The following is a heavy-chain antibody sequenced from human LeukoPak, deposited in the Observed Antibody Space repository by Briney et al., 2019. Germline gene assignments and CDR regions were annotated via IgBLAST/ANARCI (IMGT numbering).Heavy chain of an antibody. CDR2: IYYSGST. V-gene: IGHV4-39*07. CDR1: GGSISSSSYY. D-gene: IGHD6-13*01. J-gene: IGHJ5*02. Sequence: SETLSLTCTVSGGSISSSSYYWGWIRQPPGKGLEGIGSIYYSGSTYYNPSLKSRVTISVDTSKNQFSLKLSSVTAADTAVYYCARSRSLIAAAGIGWFDPWGQGTLVTVSS. CDR3: ARSRSLIAAAGIGWFDP.